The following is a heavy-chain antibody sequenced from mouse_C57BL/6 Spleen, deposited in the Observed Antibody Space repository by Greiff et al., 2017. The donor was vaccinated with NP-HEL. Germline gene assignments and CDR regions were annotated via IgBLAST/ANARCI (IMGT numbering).Heavy chain of an antibody. V-gene: IGHV1-82*01. D-gene: IGHD3-2*02. CDR3: ARWDSSGYGFAY. J-gene: IGHJ3*01. Sequence: QVQLQQSGPELVKPGASVKISCKASGYAFSSSWMNWVKQRPGKGLEWIGRIYPGDGDTNYNGKFKGKATLTADKSSSTAYMQRSSLTSEDSAVYFCARWDSSGYGFAYWGQGTLVTVSA. CDR1: GYAFSSSW. CDR2: IYPGDGDT.